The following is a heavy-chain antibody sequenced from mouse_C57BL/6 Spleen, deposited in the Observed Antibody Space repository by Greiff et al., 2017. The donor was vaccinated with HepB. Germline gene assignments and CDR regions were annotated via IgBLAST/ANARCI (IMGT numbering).Heavy chain of an antibody. J-gene: IGHJ2*01. CDR1: GYTFTSYW. V-gene: IGHV1-69*01. D-gene: IGHD1-1*01. Sequence: VKLQQPGAELVMPGASVKLSCKASGYTFTSYWMHWVKQRPGQGLEWIGEIDPSDSYTNYNQKFKGKSTLTVDKSSSTAYMQLSSLTSEDSAVYYCARGYGSRLFFDYWGQGTTLTVSS. CDR3: ARGYGSRLFFDY. CDR2: IDPSDSYT.